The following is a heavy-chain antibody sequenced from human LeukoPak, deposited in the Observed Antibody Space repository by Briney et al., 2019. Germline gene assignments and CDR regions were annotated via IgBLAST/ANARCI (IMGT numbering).Heavy chain of an antibody. CDR3: ARGADAFDI. CDR2: IGTAGDT. Sequence: PGGSLRLSCAASGFTFSNYDMHWVRQTTGKGLEWVSTIGTAGDTYYPGSVKGRFTISRENAKNSLYLQMNSPRAGDTAVYYCARGADAFDIWGQGTMVTVSS. CDR1: GFTFSNYD. V-gene: IGHV3-13*04. J-gene: IGHJ3*02.